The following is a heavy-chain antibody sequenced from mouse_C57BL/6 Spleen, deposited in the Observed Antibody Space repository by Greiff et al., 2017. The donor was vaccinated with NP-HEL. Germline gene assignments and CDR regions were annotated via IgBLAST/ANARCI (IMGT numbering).Heavy chain of an antibody. V-gene: IGHV2-6*01. D-gene: IGHD3-2*02. CDR2: IWGVGST. J-gene: IGHJ3*01. Sequence: VKVVESGPGLVAPSQSLSITCTVSGFSLTSYGVDWVRQSPGKGLEWLGVIWGVGSTNYNSALKSRLSISKDNSKSQVFLKMNSLQTDDTAMYYCASEGSSGYGFAYWGQGTLVTVSA. CDR3: ASEGSSGYGFAY. CDR1: GFSLTSYG.